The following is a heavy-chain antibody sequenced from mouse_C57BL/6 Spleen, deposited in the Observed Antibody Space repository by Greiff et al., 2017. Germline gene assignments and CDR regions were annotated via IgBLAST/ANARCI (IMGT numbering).Heavy chain of an antibody. CDR3: ALGDYWGFAY. Sequence: EVQLQQSGPELVKPGASVKISCKASGYTFTDYYMNWVKQSHGKSLEWIGDINPNNGGTSYNQKFKGKATLTVDKSSSTAYMELRSLTSEDSAVYYCALGDYWGFAYWGQGTLVTVAA. CDR2: INPNNGGT. D-gene: IGHD1-1*01. CDR1: GYTFTDYY. J-gene: IGHJ3*01. V-gene: IGHV1-26*01.